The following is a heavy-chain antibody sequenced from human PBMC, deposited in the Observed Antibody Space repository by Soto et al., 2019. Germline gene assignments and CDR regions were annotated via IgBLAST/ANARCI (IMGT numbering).Heavy chain of an antibody. CDR1: GGTFSSYA. CDR3: ARDRVDYYDSSGYYNQYYFDY. V-gene: IGHV1-69*13. Sequence: GASVKVSCKASGGTFSSYAISWVRQAPGQGLEWMGGIIPIFGTANYAQKFQGRVTITADESTSTAYMELSSLRSEDTAVYYCARDRVDYYDSSGYYNQYYFDYWGQGTLVTVSS. J-gene: IGHJ4*02. D-gene: IGHD3-22*01. CDR2: IIPIFGTA.